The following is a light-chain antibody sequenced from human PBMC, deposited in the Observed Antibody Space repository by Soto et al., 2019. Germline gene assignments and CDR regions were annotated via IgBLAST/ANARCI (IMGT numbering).Light chain of an antibody. CDR2: EVN. Sequence: QSVLTQPPSAAGSPGQSVAISCTGTSSDVGGYNYVSWYQPHPGKAPKLMIYEVNKRPSGVPGRFSGSKSGNTASLTVSGLQAEDEADYYCSSYAGSSNVFGTGTKVTVL. CDR1: SSDVGGYNY. J-gene: IGLJ1*01. V-gene: IGLV2-8*01. CDR3: SSYAGSSNV.